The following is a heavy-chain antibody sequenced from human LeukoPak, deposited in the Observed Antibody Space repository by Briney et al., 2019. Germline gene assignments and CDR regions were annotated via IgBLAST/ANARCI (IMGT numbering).Heavy chain of an antibody. Sequence: SETLSLTCTVSGGSISSSSYYWGWIRQPPGKGLEWIGSIYYSGSTYYNPSLKSRVTLSVDTSKNQFSLKLSSVTAADTAVYYCASRHSGNFDAFDIWGQGTMVTVSS. D-gene: IGHD1-26*01. CDR1: GGSISSSSYY. CDR2: IYYSGST. CDR3: ASRHSGNFDAFDI. V-gene: IGHV4-39*01. J-gene: IGHJ3*02.